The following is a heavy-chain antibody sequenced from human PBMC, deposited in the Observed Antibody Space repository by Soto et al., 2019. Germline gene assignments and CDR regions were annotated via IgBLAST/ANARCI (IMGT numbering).Heavy chain of an antibody. CDR1: GGTFSSYA. Sequence: QVQLVQSGAEVKKPGSSVKVSCKASGGTFSSYAISWVRQAPGQGLEWMGGIIPIFGTANYAQKFQGRVTITADESTSTAYMELSSLRSEDTAVYYCARDRAVQLERQRVEFDPWGQGTLVTVSS. CDR3: ARDRAVQLERQRVEFDP. J-gene: IGHJ5*02. CDR2: IIPIFGTA. D-gene: IGHD1-1*01. V-gene: IGHV1-69*01.